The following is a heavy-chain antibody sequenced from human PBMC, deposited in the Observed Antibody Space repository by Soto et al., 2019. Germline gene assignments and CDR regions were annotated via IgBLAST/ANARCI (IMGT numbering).Heavy chain of an antibody. V-gene: IGHV1-18*04. CDR3: VTYQGYCSSTSCYWDYGMDV. CDR2: ISAYNGNT. CDR1: GYTFTGYY. Sequence: ASVKVSCKASGYTFTGYYMHWVRQAPGQGLEWMGWISAYNGNTNYAQKLQDRVTITTDTSTSTAYMELRSLRSYDTAVYYCVTYQGYCSSTSCYWDYGMDVWGQGTTVTVSS. J-gene: IGHJ6*02. D-gene: IGHD2-2*01.